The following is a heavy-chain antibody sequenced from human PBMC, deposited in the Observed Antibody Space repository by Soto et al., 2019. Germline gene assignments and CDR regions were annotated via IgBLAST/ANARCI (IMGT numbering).Heavy chain of an antibody. CDR2: VIPIFGTA. D-gene: IGHD6-19*01. V-gene: IGHV1-69*12. J-gene: IGHJ4*02. CDR1: GGTFSSYA. CDR3: ARRTVDSSGWMRGDY. Sequence: QVQLVQSGAEVKKPGSSVKVSCKASGGTFSSYAISWVRQAPGQGLEWMGGVIPIFGTANYAQMFQGRVTITADESTSTAYMELSSLRSEDTAVYYCARRTVDSSGWMRGDYWGQGTLVTVSS.